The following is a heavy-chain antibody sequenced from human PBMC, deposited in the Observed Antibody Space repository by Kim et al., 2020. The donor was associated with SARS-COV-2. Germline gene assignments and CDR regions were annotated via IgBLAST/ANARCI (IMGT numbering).Heavy chain of an antibody. Sequence: ASVKVSCKASGYTFTSYAMHWVRQAPGQRLEWMGWINAGNGNTKYSQKFQGRVTITRDTSASTAYMELSSLRSEDTAVYYCARVKWVVAATQPLGYWGQGTLVTVSS. CDR2: INAGNGNT. D-gene: IGHD2-15*01. J-gene: IGHJ4*02. CDR1: GYTFTSYA. CDR3: ARVKWVVAATQPLGY. V-gene: IGHV1-3*01.